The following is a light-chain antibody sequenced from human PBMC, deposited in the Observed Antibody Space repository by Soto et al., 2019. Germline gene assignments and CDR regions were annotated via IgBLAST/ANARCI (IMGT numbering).Light chain of an antibody. CDR3: SSYTSSSALLYV. J-gene: IGLJ1*01. Sequence: QSALTQPASVSGSPGQSITISCTGTSSDVGGYNYVSWYQQHPGKAPKLMIYDVSNRPSGVSNRFSGSKSGNTASLTISGLQAEDEADCYCSSYTSSSALLYVFGTGTKLTGL. V-gene: IGLV2-14*01. CDR2: DVS. CDR1: SSDVGGYNY.